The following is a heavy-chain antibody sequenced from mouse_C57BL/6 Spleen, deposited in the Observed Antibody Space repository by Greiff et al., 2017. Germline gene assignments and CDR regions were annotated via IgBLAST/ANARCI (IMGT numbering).Heavy chain of an antibody. CDR3: ARGRDYGSAMDY. D-gene: IGHD1-1*01. V-gene: IGHV1-80*01. J-gene: IGHJ4*01. CDR1: GYAFSSYW. Sequence: QVQLQQSGAELVKPGASVKISCKASGYAFSSYWMNWVKQRPGKGLEWIGQIYPGDGVTNYNGKFKGKATLTADKSSSTAYMQLSSLTSEDSAVYFCARGRDYGSAMDYWGQGTSVTVSS. CDR2: IYPGDGVT.